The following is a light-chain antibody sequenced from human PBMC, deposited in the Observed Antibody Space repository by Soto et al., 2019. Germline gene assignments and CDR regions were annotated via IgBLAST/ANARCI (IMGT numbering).Light chain of an antibody. CDR1: QGVGST. J-gene: IGKJ4*01. CDR2: DAS. Sequence: ELVLTQSPATLSVSPGERATLSCRASQGVGSTLAWYQQAPGQAPRLPIYDASTRATGIPARFSGDGSGTEFTLTISSLQSDDIAVYYCQHYKTWPLSFGGGTRVEI. CDR3: QHYKTWPLS. V-gene: IGKV3-15*01.